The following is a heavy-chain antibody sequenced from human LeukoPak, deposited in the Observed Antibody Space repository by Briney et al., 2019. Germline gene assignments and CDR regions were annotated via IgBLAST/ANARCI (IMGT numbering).Heavy chain of an antibody. CDR2: INHSGST. D-gene: IGHD3-10*01. J-gene: IGHJ4*02. Sequence: SETLSLTCAVYGGSFSGYYWSWIRQPPGKGLEWIGEINHSGSTNYNPSLKSRVTISVDTSRNQFSLKLSSVTAADTAVYYCARSYYGSGSSKYYFDYWGQGTLVTVSS. CDR1: GGSFSGYY. V-gene: IGHV4-34*01. CDR3: ARSYYGSGSSKYYFDY.